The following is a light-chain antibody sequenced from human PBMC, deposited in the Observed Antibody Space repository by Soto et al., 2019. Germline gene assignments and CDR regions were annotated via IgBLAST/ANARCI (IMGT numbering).Light chain of an antibody. J-gene: IGKJ3*01. CDR2: DAS. CDR1: QSVSSY. CDR3: QQRSNWPALFT. Sequence: EIVLAQSPATLSLSPGERATVSCRASQSVSSYLAWYQQKPGQAPRLLIYDASNRATGIPARFSGSGSGTDFTLTISSLEXEDFAVYYCQQRSNWPALFTFGPGTKVDIK. V-gene: IGKV3-11*01.